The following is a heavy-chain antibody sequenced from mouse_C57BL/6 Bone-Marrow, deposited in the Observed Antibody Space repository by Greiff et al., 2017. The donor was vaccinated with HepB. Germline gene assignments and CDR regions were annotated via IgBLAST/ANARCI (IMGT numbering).Heavy chain of an antibody. CDR1: GYSITSGYY. Sequence: EVKLMESGPGLVKPSQSLSLTCSVTGYSITSGYYWNWIRQFPGNKLEWMGYISYDGSNNYNPSLKNRISITRDTSKNQFFLKLNSVTTEDTATYYGAREGLRRAYYYAMDYWGQGTSVTVSS. V-gene: IGHV3-6*01. J-gene: IGHJ4*01. D-gene: IGHD2-4*01. CDR2: ISYDGSN. CDR3: AREGLRRAYYYAMDY.